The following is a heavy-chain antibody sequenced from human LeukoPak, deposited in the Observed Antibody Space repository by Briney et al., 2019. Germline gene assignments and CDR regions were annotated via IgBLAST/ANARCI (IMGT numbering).Heavy chain of an antibody. J-gene: IGHJ5*02. D-gene: IGHD2-2*01. CDR2: INQDGSEK. Sequence: GGSLRLSCAASGFTFSSYWMSWVRQAPGKGLEWVANINQDGSEKYYVDSVKGRFIISRDNAKNSLYLQMNSLRAEDTAVYYCARDDCSSISCYHNWFDPWGQGTLVTVSS. CDR1: GFTFSSYW. V-gene: IGHV3-7*01. CDR3: ARDDCSSISCYHNWFDP.